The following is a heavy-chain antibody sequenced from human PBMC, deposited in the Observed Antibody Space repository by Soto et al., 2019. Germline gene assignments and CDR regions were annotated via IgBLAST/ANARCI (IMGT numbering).Heavy chain of an antibody. CDR3: ASSFWSGYLYYFDY. J-gene: IGHJ4*02. CDR2: IYYSGST. Sequence: SETLSLTCTVSGGSISSYYWSWIRQPPGKGLEWIGYIYYSGSTNYNPSLKSRVTISVDTSKNQFSLKLSSVTAADTAVYYCASSFWSGYLYYFDYWGQGTLVTVSS. CDR1: GGSISSYY. V-gene: IGHV4-59*08. D-gene: IGHD3-3*01.